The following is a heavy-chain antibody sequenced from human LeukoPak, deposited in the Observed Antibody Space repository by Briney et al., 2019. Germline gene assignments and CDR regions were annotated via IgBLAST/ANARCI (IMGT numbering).Heavy chain of an antibody. CDR1: GGSISNNTYY. V-gene: IGHV4-39*01. Sequence: PSETLSLTCSVSGGSISNNTYYWGWIRQPPGRGLEWIGSAYYSGSTYYNPSLKSRVTISVDTSKNHFSLRLSSVTAADVAVYYCARQFYNYTFYFDHWGQGILVTVSS. CDR3: ARQFYNYTFYFDH. CDR2: AYYSGST. D-gene: IGHD1-1*01. J-gene: IGHJ4*02.